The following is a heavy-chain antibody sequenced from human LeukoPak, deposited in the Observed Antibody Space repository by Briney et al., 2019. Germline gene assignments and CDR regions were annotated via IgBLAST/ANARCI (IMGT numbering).Heavy chain of an antibody. Sequence: GRSLRLSCAASGFTFDNYAMRWVRQAPGKGLEWVSGISWNSGSIGYADSVKGRFTISRDNAKNSLYLQMNSLRAEDMALYYCAKVRSGWYAFDYWGQGTLVTVSS. CDR3: AKVRSGWYAFDY. J-gene: IGHJ4*02. CDR1: GFTFDNYA. V-gene: IGHV3-9*03. D-gene: IGHD6-19*01. CDR2: ISWNSGSI.